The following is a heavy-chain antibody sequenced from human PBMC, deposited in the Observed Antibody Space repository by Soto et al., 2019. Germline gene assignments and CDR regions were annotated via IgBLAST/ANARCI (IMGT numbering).Heavy chain of an antibody. CDR3: ARGDYYDILTGYPSPRGMDV. D-gene: IGHD3-9*01. J-gene: IGHJ6*02. Sequence: PSETLSLTCTVADGSSSSYYWSWIRQPPGKGLEWIGYIYYSGSTNYNPSLKSRVTISVDTSKNQFSLKLSSVTAADTAVYYCARGDYYDILTGYPSPRGMDVWGQGTTVTVSS. V-gene: IGHV4-59*12. CDR2: IYYSGST. CDR1: DGSSSSYY.